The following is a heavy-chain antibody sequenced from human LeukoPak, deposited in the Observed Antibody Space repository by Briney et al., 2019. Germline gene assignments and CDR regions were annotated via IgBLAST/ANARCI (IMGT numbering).Heavy chain of an antibody. V-gene: IGHV3-9*01. CDR1: GFTFDDYA. CDR3: AKVYCSGGACYTYFDS. Sequence: PGRSLRLSCAASGFTFDDYAMHWVRQAPGKGLEWVSSISWNSGSIAYADSVKGRFTISRDNAKSSLYLQMNSLRGDDTALYYCAKVYCSGGACYTYFDSWGQGTLVTVSS. J-gene: IGHJ4*02. CDR2: ISWNSGSI. D-gene: IGHD2-8*02.